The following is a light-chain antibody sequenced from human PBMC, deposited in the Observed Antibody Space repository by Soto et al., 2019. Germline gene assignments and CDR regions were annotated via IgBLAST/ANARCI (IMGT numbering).Light chain of an antibody. Sequence: EIVLTQSPATLSLSPGESATLSCRASQSVSSYLAWYQQKPGQAPRLLIYDTSNRATGIPARFSGSGSGTDFTLTISSLEPEDCAVYYCQQRSNWPPLTFGGGTKVEIK. CDR3: QQRSNWPPLT. CDR2: DTS. J-gene: IGKJ4*01. V-gene: IGKV3-11*01. CDR1: QSVSSY.